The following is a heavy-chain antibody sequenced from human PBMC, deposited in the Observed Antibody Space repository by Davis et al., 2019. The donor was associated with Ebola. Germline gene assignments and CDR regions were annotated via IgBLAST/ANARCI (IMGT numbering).Heavy chain of an antibody. V-gene: IGHV1-3*01. D-gene: IGHD6-19*01. CDR1: GYTFTSYA. CDR2: INAGNGNT. J-gene: IGHJ5*02. CDR3: ARDLRYSSGWYDWFDP. Sequence: ASVKVSCKASGYTFTSYAMHWVRQAPGQRLEWMGWINAGNGNTKYSQKLQGRVTMTTDTSTSTAYMELRSLRSDDTAVYYCARDLRYSSGWYDWFDPWGQGTLVTVSS.